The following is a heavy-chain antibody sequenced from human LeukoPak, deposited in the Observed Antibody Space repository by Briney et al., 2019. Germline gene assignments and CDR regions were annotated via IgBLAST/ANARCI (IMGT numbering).Heavy chain of an antibody. CDR1: GGSISSGGYY. CDR3: ARTDHGDYDC. CDR2: IYYSGST. J-gene: IGHJ4*02. Sequence: SQTLSLTCTVSGGSISSGGYYWSWIRQHPGKGLEWIGYIYYSGSTYYNPSLKSRVTISVDTSKNQFSLKLSSVTAADTAVYYCARTDHGDYDCWGQGTLVTVSS. V-gene: IGHV4-31*03. D-gene: IGHD4-17*01.